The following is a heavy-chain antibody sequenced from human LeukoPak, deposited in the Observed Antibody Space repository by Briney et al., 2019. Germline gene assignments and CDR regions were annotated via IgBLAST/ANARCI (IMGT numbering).Heavy chain of an antibody. CDR2: IYTSGST. Sequence: PSETLSLTCTVSGGSISSGSYYWSWIRQPAGRGLEWMGRIYTSGSTNYNPSLKCRVTISVDTSKNQFSLKLSSVTAADTAVYYCAREPHPLGRYNWNSDAFDIWGQGTMVTVSS. V-gene: IGHV4-61*02. D-gene: IGHD1-7*01. CDR1: GGSISSGSYY. J-gene: IGHJ3*02. CDR3: AREPHPLGRYNWNSDAFDI.